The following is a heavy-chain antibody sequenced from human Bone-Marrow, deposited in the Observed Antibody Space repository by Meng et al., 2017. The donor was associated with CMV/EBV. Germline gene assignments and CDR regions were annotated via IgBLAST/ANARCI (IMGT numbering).Heavy chain of an antibody. Sequence: SETLSLTCTVSGYSISSGYYWGWIRQPPGKGLEWIGSIYHSGSTSYNPSLKSRVTISLDTSNNQFTRRLTSVTAADTAVYYCARVIVLIPAALPSDNWFDPWGQGTLVTVSS. CDR3: ARVIVLIPAALPSDNWFDP. CDR2: IYHSGST. CDR1: GYSISSGYY. V-gene: IGHV4-38-2*02. D-gene: IGHD2-2*01. J-gene: IGHJ5*02.